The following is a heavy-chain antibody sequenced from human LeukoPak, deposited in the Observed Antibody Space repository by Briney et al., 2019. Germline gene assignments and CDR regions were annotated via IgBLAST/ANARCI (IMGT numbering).Heavy chain of an antibody. CDR2: IGISSGNT. CDR1: GFNFGIYS. Sequence: PGGSLRLSCAGSGFNFGIYSMDWVRQAPGKGLEWISYIGISSGNTKYADSVKGRFTISGDNAKNSLYLQMNSLRVEDTAVYYCARDHNYAFDNWGQGTLVTVSS. V-gene: IGHV3-48*04. D-gene: IGHD1-1*01. CDR3: ARDHNYAFDN. J-gene: IGHJ4*02.